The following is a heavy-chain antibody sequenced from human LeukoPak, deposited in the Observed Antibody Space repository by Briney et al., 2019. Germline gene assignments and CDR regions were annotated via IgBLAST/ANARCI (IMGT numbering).Heavy chain of an antibody. D-gene: IGHD4-17*01. J-gene: IGHJ4*02. CDR2: IYHSVST. CDR3: ARVPTVTFFDY. Sequence: SETLSLTCTVSGYFISSGYYWGWLRQPPGKGLEWIGSIYHSVSTYYNPSLKSRVTISVDTSKNQFSLKLSSVTAADTAVYYCARVPTVTFFDYWGQGTLVTVSS. CDR1: GYFISSGYY. V-gene: IGHV4-38-2*02.